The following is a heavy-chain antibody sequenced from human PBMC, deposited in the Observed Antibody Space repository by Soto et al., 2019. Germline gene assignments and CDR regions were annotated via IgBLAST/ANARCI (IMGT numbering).Heavy chain of an antibody. CDR1: GYTFSSYT. V-gene: IGHV1-18*01. CDR2: ISAYNGNT. Sequence: ASVKVSCKASGYTFSSYTISWVRQAPGQGLEWMGWISAYNGNTNYAQKLQGRVTMTTDTSTSTAYMELRSLRSDDTAVYYCARDDPLGYYDSSGYSLYYYYGMDVWGQGTTVTVSS. CDR3: ARDDPLGYYDSSGYSLYYYYGMDV. D-gene: IGHD3-22*01. J-gene: IGHJ6*02.